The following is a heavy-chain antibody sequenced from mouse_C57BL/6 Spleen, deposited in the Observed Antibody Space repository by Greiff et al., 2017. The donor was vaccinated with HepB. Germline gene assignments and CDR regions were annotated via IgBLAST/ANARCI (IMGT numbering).Heavy chain of an antibody. CDR2: IYPRDGST. CDR3: SYYYGSSYGAMDY. J-gene: IGHJ4*01. Sequence: VQLQQSDAELVKPGASVKISCKVSGYTFTDHTIHWMKQRPEQGLEWIGYIYPRDGSTKYNEKFKGKATLTADKSSSTAYMQLNSLTSEDSAVYFGSYYYGSSYGAMDYWGQGTSVTVSS. V-gene: IGHV1-78*01. D-gene: IGHD1-1*01. CDR1: GYTFTDHT.